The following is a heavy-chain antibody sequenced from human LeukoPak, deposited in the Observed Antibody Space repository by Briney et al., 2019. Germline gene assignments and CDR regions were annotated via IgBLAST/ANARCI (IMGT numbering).Heavy chain of an antibody. V-gene: IGHV3-21*01. D-gene: IGHD3-10*01. CDR3: ARDFLTGPNTGGAFDI. Sequence: GGSLRLSCVASRFTFSRYIMNWVRQAPGKGLEGLSSIYLSNIYINYADSVKGRFTISRDNAKISLYLRMTSLRAEDTAVYFCARDFLTGPNTGGAFDIWGQGTMVTVSS. J-gene: IGHJ3*02. CDR2: IYLSNIYI. CDR1: RFTFSRYI.